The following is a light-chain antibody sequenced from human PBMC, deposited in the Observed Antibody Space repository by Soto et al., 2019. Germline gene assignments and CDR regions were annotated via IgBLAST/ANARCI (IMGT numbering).Light chain of an antibody. CDR2: DAS. CDR1: QSVSSY. Sequence: EIVLTQSPATLSLSPGERATLSCRASQSVSSYLAWYQQKSGQAPRLLIYDASNRATGITARFSGSGSGTDFTLTISSLEPEDFAVYYCQQRSNWPAITFGQGTRLEIK. CDR3: QQRSNWPAIT. V-gene: IGKV3-11*01. J-gene: IGKJ5*01.